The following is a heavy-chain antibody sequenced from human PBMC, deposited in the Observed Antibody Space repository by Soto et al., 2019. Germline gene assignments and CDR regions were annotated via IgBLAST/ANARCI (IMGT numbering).Heavy chain of an antibody. D-gene: IGHD2-2*02. V-gene: IGHV1-69*13. J-gene: IGHJ5*02. Sequence: ASVKVSCKASGGTFSSYAISWVRQAPGQGLEWMGGIIPIFGTANYAQKFQGRVTITADESTSTAYMELSSLRSEDTAVYYCARLAYCSSTSCYTNWFDPWGQGTLVTVSS. CDR3: ARLAYCSSTSCYTNWFDP. CDR1: GGTFSSYA. CDR2: IIPIFGTA.